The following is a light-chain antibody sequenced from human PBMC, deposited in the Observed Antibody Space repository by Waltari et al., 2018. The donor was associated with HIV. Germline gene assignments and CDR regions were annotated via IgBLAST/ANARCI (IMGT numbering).Light chain of an antibody. CDR1: QAISTY. CDR3: QQSNSIPQT. J-gene: IGKJ1*01. CDR2: VAS. Sequence: DIQMTQSPSSLSASVGARVTITCRASQAISTYLNWYQQKPGKAPKILIYVASTLQSGVPSRFSGSGSGTDFTLTISSLQPEDFATYYCQQSNSIPQTFGQGTKLEIK. V-gene: IGKV1-39*01.